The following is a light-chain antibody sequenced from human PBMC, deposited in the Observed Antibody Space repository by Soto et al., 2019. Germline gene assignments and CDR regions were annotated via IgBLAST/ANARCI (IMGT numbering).Light chain of an antibody. V-gene: IGLV2-14*01. Sequence: QSVLTQPASVSGSPGQSITISCTGTSSDVGCYNYVSWYQQHPGKAPKLMIYDVSNRPSGVSNRFSGSKSGNTASLTISGLQAEDEADYYCSSYTSSSTYVVFGGGTQLTVL. CDR2: DVS. J-gene: IGLJ2*01. CDR3: SSYTSSSTYVV. CDR1: SSDVGCYNY.